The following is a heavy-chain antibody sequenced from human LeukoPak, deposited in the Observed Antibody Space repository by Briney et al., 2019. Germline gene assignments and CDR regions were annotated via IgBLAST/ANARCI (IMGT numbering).Heavy chain of an antibody. CDR3: ARDRLGGDLTGESLY. D-gene: IGHD4-17*01. J-gene: IGHJ4*02. CDR2: ISAYNGNT. CDR1: GYPFDNFG. Sequence: ASVKISCKASGYPFDNFGLTWVRQAPGQGLEWMGWISAYNGNTHYAQKFRGRLTMTADTSTTTAYLELRSLKSDDTAVYYCARDRLGGDLTGESLYWGQGTLVTVSS. V-gene: IGHV1-18*01.